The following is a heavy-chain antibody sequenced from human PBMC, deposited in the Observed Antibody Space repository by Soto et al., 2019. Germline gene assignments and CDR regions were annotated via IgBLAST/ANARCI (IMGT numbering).Heavy chain of an antibody. CDR2: IDWDDDK. V-gene: IGHV2-70*04. CDR3: ARTYCSGGSCYLDYFDY. D-gene: IGHD2-15*01. CDR1: GFSLSASGMR. J-gene: IGHJ4*02. Sequence: SGPTLVNPTQTLTLTCTFSGFSLSASGMRVSWIRQPPGKALEWLARIDWDDDKFYSTSLKTRLTTSKDTSKNQVVLTMTNMDPVDTATYYCARTYCSGGSCYLDYFDYWGQGTLVTVSS.